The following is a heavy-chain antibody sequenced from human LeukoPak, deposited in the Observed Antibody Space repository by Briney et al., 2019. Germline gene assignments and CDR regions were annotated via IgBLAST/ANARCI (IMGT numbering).Heavy chain of an antibody. CDR3: ARGVSGDGQPTDY. CDR2: IYSGGST. J-gene: IGHJ4*02. CDR1: GFTVSSNY. Sequence: GGSLRLSCAASGFTVSSNYMSWVRQAPGKGLEWVSVIYSGGSTYYADSVKGRFTISRDNSRNTLYLQMNSLRAEDTAVYYCARGVSGDGQPTDYWGQGTLVTVSS. D-gene: IGHD3-16*02. V-gene: IGHV3-66*01.